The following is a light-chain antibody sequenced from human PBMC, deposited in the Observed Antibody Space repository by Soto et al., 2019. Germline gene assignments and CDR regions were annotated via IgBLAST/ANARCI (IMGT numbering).Light chain of an antibody. CDR2: DAS. CDR3: QQYDNRPFT. J-gene: IGKJ3*01. V-gene: IGKV1-33*01. CDR1: QDISKF. Sequence: DIQMTQSPSSLSASVGDRVSFTCQASQDISKFLNWYQHKPGQAPSLLIYDASKSQFGVPSRFSGSGSRTDFTFTISSLQPEDHATYYCQQYDNRPFTFGPGTKVDIK.